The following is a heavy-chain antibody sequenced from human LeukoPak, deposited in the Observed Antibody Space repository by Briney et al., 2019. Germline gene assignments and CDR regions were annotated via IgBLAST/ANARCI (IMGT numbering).Heavy chain of an antibody. D-gene: IGHD2-21*01. Sequence: GGSLRLSCAASGFSFTNAGMTWVRQAPGKGLEWVGRIKSKSDGGTIDYAAPVKGRFTISRDDSKNTVYLQMNSLKTEDTGVYYCTISSVHINDYWGQGTLVTVSS. CDR3: TISSVHINDY. CDR1: GFSFTNAG. J-gene: IGHJ4*02. CDR2: IKSKSDGGTI. V-gene: IGHV3-15*01.